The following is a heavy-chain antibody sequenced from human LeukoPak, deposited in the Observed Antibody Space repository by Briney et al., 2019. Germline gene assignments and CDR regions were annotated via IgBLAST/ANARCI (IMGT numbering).Heavy chain of an antibody. J-gene: IGHJ6*03. V-gene: IGHV3-21*01. CDR2: ISSSSSYI. CDR1: GFTFSSYS. Sequence: GGSLRLSCAASGFTFSSYSMNWVRQAPGKGLEWVSSISSSSSYIYYADSVKGRFTISRDNAKNSLYLQMNSLRAEDTAVYYCARLSGAKWFGESTYYYMDVWGKGTTVTISS. D-gene: IGHD3-10*01. CDR3: ARLSGAKWFGESTYYYMDV.